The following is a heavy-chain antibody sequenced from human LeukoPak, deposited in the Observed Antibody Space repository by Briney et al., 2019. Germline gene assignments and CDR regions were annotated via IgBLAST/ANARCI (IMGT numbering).Heavy chain of an antibody. CDR3: ARFSYYYDSSGYYNLDY. CDR1: GLTFSDYY. J-gene: IGHJ4*02. V-gene: IGHV3-11*01. CDR2: SSPSGSSI. Sequence: GGSLRLSCAVSGLTFSDYYMSWTRQAPGKGPELVSYSSPSGSSIFYVDSVKGRFTISRDNAKNSLYLQMNSLRAEDTAVYYCARFSYYYDSSGYYNLDYWGQGTLVTVSS. D-gene: IGHD3-22*01.